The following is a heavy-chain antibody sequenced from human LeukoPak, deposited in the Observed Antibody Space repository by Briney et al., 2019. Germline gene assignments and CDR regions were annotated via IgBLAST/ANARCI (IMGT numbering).Heavy chain of an antibody. CDR3: ARDQEDYYDSSGPGTDAFDI. J-gene: IGHJ3*02. CDR1: GFTFSSYA. D-gene: IGHD3-22*01. CDR2: ISYDGSNK. Sequence: GRSLRLSCAASGFTFSSYAMHWVRQAPGKGLEWVAVISYDGSNKYYADSVKGRFTISRDNSKNTLYLQMNSLRAEDTAVYYCARDQEDYYDSSGPGTDAFDIWGQGTMVTVSS. V-gene: IGHV3-30-3*01.